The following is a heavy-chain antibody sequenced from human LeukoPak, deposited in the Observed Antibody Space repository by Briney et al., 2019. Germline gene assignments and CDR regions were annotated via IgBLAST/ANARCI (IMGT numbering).Heavy chain of an antibody. D-gene: IGHD2-2*01. V-gene: IGHV1-69*05. CDR2: IIPIFGTA. J-gene: IGHJ6*02. CDR1: GGTFSSYA. CDR3: AREKVPGHYYYGMDV. Sequence: PGASVKVSCKASGGTFSSYAISWVRQAPGQGLEWMGGIIPIFGTANYAQKLQGRVTMTTDTSTSTAYMELRSLRSDDTAVYYCAREKVPGHYYYGMDVWGQGTTVTVSS.